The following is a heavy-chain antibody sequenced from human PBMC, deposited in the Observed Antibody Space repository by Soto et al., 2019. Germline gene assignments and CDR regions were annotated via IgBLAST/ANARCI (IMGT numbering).Heavy chain of an antibody. V-gene: IGHV4-30-4*01. D-gene: IGHD1-26*01. J-gene: IGHJ4*02. CDR1: GGSISSGDYYWTWIRQPPGDYY. CDR2: IYYSGST. Sequence: SETLSLTCTVSGGSISSGDYYWTWIRQPPGDYYWTWIRQPPGKGLEWIGYIYYSGSTYYNPSLKSRVTISVDTSKNQFSLKLSSVTAADTAVYYCARAVRGSYYDYWGQGTLVTVSS. CDR3: ARAVRGSYYDY.